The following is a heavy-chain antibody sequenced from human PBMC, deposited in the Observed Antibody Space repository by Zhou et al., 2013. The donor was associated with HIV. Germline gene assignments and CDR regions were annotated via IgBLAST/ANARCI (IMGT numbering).Heavy chain of an antibody. CDR2: IIPIYGVP. V-gene: IGHV1-69*05. D-gene: IGHD2-8*02. Sequence: QVLLVQSGAEVKNPGSSVKVSCKTSGGTLASYAINWLRQAPGQGLEWMGGIIPIYGVPKYAQKFQGRLTVITDESTNTTFMELTGLRSDDTAIYYCARGNTGPRPFDPWGQGTLVTVSS. CDR3: ARGNTGPRPFDP. CDR1: GGTLASYA. J-gene: IGHJ5*02.